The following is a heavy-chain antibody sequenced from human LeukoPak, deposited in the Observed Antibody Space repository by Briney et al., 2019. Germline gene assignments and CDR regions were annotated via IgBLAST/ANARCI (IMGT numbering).Heavy chain of an antibody. Sequence: ASVKVSCKAAGYTLTGYYMHWVRQPPGQGLEWMGWINPNSGGTSYAQKFQGRVTMTRDTSISTAYMELSRLRSDDTAVYYCARGRCSSRSCYLFDYWGQGTLVTVSS. J-gene: IGHJ4*02. V-gene: IGHV1-2*02. CDR1: GYTLTGYY. CDR2: INPNSGGT. D-gene: IGHD2-2*01. CDR3: ARGRCSSRSCYLFDY.